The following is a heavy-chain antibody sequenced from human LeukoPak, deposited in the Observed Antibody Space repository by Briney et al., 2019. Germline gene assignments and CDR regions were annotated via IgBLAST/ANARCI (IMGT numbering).Heavy chain of an antibody. CDR2: ISAYNGNT. Sequence: ASVKVSCKASGYTFTSYGIIWVRQAPGQGLEWMGWISAYNGNTNYAQKLQGRVTMTTDTSTSTAYMELRSLRSDDTAVYYCARADTPYYYDSSGYYQKGFFDYWGQGTLVTVSS. J-gene: IGHJ4*02. CDR1: GYTFTSYG. V-gene: IGHV1-18*01. D-gene: IGHD3-22*01. CDR3: ARADTPYYYDSSGYYQKGFFDY.